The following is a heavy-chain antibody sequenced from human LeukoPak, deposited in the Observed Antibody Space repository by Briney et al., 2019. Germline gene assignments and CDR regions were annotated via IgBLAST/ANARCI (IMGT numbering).Heavy chain of an antibody. CDR2: IWYDGSNK. Sequence: PGRSLRLSCAASGFTFSSYGMHWVRQAPGKGLEWVAVIWYDGSNKYYADSVKGRFTISRDNSKNTLYLQMNSLRAEDTAVYYCARGSITMVRGVTLYHWGQGTLVTVSS. D-gene: IGHD3-10*01. CDR1: GFTFSSYG. J-gene: IGHJ5*02. CDR3: ARGSITMVRGVTLYH. V-gene: IGHV3-33*01.